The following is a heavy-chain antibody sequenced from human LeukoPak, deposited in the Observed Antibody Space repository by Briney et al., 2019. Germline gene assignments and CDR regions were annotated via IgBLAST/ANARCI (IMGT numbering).Heavy chain of an antibody. V-gene: IGHV4-34*01. Sequence: KPSETLSLTCAVYGGSFSGYYWSWIRQPPGKGLEWIGEINHSGSTNYNPSLKSRVTISVDTSKNQFSLKLSSVTAADTAVYYCASVPRSSGYVNWGQGTLVTVSS. CDR1: GGSFSGYY. J-gene: IGHJ4*02. CDR3: ASVPRSSGYVN. D-gene: IGHD3-22*01. CDR2: INHSGST.